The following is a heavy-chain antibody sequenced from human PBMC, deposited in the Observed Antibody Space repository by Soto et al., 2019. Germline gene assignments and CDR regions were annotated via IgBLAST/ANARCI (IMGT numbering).Heavy chain of an antibody. CDR1: GFTFRAYA. Sequence: PGGSPRLFCAAFGFTFRAYAIRWVLQAPGQGLEWVSAISGSGSNPYYADSVRGRFTISRDNSKNTLYLQRNSLRAEDTALYYCAKTASMTFRDGFAHCGQGTLVTVSS. CDR3: AKTASMTFRDGFAH. V-gene: IGHV3-23*01. J-gene: IGHJ4*02. CDR2: ISGSGSNP. D-gene: IGHD2-21*02.